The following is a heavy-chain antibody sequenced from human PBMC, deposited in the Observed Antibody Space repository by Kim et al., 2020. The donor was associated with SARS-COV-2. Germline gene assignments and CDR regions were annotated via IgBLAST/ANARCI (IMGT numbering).Heavy chain of an antibody. CDR2: ISYDGSNK. J-gene: IGHJ6*03. CDR1: GFTFSSYG. D-gene: IGHD3-3*01. CDR3: AKEFYYKVYYDFWSGRGYMDV. Sequence: GGSLRLSCAASGFTFSSYGMHWVRQAPGKGLEWVAVISYDGSNKYYADSVKGRFTISRDNSKNTLYLQMNSLRAEDTAVYYWAKEFYYKVYYDFWSGRGYMDVWGKGTTVTVSS. V-gene: IGHV3-30*18.